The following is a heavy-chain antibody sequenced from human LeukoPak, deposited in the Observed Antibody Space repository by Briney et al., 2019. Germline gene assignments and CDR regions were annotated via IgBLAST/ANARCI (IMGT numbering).Heavy chain of an antibody. CDR2: ISRNSGSI. CDR3: VGEQLLKDY. CDR1: GFTFDDYA. J-gene: IGHJ4*02. V-gene: IGHV3-9*03. Sequence: PGRSPRLSCAASGFTFDDYAMHWVRQARGKGLEWVSGISRNSGSIGYADSVKGRFTISRDNAKNSLYLQMNSLRAEDMALYYGVGEQLLKDYWGQGTLVTVSS. D-gene: IGHD2-2*01.